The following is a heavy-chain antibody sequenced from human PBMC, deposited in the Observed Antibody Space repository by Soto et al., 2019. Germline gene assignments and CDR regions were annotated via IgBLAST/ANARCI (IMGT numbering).Heavy chain of an antibody. Sequence: QVQVVESGGGGVQPGGSLRLSCAASGFTLSSHAMHWVRQAPGKGLEWVAVISHEGRNNYYADSVKGRFSISRDNSKSTLSLQMNSLRAEDTAVYYCARDRDEHGGTSDAFDMWGQGTMVTVSS. CDR1: GFTLSSHA. J-gene: IGHJ3*02. CDR2: ISHEGRNN. V-gene: IGHV3-30*03. D-gene: IGHD2-15*01. CDR3: ARDRDEHGGTSDAFDM.